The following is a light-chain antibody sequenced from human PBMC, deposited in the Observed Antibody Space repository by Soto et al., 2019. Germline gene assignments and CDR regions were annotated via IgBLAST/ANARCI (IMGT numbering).Light chain of an antibody. CDR2: EVS. CDR1: SSDVGGYNY. CDR3: SSYTSSSTV. Sequence: QSALTQPASVSGSPGQSITISCTGTSSDVGGYNYVSWYQQHPGKAPKLMISEVSNRPSGVSSRFSGSKSGNTASLTISGLQAEDEADYYCSSYTSSSTVFGGGTKLTVL. V-gene: IGLV2-14*01. J-gene: IGLJ2*01.